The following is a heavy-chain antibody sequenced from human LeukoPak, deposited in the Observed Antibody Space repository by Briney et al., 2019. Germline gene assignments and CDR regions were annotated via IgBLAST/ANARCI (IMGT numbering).Heavy chain of an antibody. CDR3: AKGTMVRGAPYDY. CDR1: GFTLSSYG. CDR2: ISYDGSNK. D-gene: IGHD3-10*01. V-gene: IGHV3-30*18. Sequence: GGSLRLSCAASGFTLSSYGMHWVRQAPGKGLEWVAVISYDGSNKYYADSVKGRFTISRDNSKNTLYLQMNSLRAEDTAVYYCAKGTMVRGAPYDYWGQGTLVTVSS. J-gene: IGHJ4*02.